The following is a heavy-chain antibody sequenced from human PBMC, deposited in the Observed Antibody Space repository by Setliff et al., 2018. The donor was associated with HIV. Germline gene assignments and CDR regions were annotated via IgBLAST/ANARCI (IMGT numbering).Heavy chain of an antibody. CDR1: GYTFTDYF. CDR2: ISPDNGNR. D-gene: IGHD1-1*01. J-gene: IGHJ4*02. V-gene: IGHV1-2*02. CDR3: ARQLSNSFDY. Sequence: ASVKVSCKSSGYTFTDYFMHWVRQAPGQGLEWMGWISPDNGNRMILRRFQGRVTMTRDTSINTAYMELSGLTSDDTAVYYCARQLSNSFDYWGQGTLVTVSS.